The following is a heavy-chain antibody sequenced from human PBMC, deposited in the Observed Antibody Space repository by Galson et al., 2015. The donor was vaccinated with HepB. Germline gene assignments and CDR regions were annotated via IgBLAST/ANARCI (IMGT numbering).Heavy chain of an antibody. V-gene: IGHV3-21*01. CDR3: ARGWGQEYDFWSGPYYYYGMDV. Sequence: SLRLSCAASGFTFSSYGMNWVRQAPGKGLEWVSSISSSSSYIYYADSVKGRFTISRDNAKNSLYLQMNSLRAEDTAVYYCARGWGQEYDFWSGPYYYYGMDVWGQGTTVTVSS. J-gene: IGHJ6*02. CDR1: GFTFSSYG. D-gene: IGHD3-3*01. CDR2: ISSSSSYI.